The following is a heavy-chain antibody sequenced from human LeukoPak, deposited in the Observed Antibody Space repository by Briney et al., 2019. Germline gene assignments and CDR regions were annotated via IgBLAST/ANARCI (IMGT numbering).Heavy chain of an antibody. D-gene: IGHD1-14*01. CDR3: AKKSGNLYYFDY. J-gene: IGHJ4*02. CDR2: ISGSGVST. Sequence: GGSLRLSCAASGFTFSSYSMNWVRRAPGKGLEWVSAISGSGVSTYYADSVKGRFTISRDDSQNTLALQMNSLRAEDTAVYYCAKKSGNLYYFDYWGQGTLVTVSS. CDR1: GFTFSSYS. V-gene: IGHV3-23*01.